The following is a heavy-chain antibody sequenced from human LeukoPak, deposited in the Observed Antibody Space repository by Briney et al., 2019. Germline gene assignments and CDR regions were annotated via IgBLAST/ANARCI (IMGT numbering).Heavy chain of an antibody. V-gene: IGHV5-51*01. D-gene: IGHD3-3*01. Sequence: KNGESLKISCKGSGYSFTSYWIGWVRQMPRKGLEWMGIIYPGDSDTRYSPSFQGQVTISADKSISTAYLQWSSLKASDTAMYYCARQPITIFGVVIYGDTFDIWGQGTMVTVSS. CDR1: GYSFTSYW. J-gene: IGHJ3*02. CDR3: ARQPITIFGVVIYGDTFDI. CDR2: IYPGDSDT.